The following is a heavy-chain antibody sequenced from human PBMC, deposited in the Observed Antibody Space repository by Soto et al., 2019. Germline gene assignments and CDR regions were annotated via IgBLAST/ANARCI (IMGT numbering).Heavy chain of an antibody. CDR2: IYSGGST. CDR1: GFTVSSNY. D-gene: IGHD7-27*01. V-gene: IGHV3-53*02. J-gene: IGHJ6*02. Sequence: EVQLVESGGGLIQPGGSLRLSCAASGFTVSSNYMTWVRQSPGKGLEWVSIIYSGGSTYYADSVKGRFTISRDNSENTLYLQMNSLRADDTAGFYCARDGDDGMDVWGQGTTVTVSS. CDR3: ARDGDDGMDV.